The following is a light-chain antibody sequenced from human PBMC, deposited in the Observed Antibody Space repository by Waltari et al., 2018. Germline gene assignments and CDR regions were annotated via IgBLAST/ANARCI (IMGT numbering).Light chain of an antibody. V-gene: IGLV1-44*01. Sequence: QSVVTQPPSASGTPGQWVTISCSGSRSNIGSNTVNWYQQLPGTAPKLLVYSDNQGPSGVPDRFSGSKSGTSASLAISGLQSEDEAGYYCAAWDDSLNAVVFGGGTKLTVL. CDR3: AAWDDSLNAVV. CDR1: RSNIGSNT. CDR2: SDN. J-gene: IGLJ3*02.